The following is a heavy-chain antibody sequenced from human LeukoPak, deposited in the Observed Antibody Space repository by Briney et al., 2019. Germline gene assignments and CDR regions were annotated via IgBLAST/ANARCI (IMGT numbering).Heavy chain of an antibody. J-gene: IGHJ6*03. Sequence: PGRSLRLSCAASGFTFSSYGMHWVRQAPGKGLEWVAFIRYDGSNKYYADSVKGRFTISGDNSKNTLYLQMNSLRAEDTAVYYCAKDQCSGGSCYYPSLMDVWGKGTTVTISS. V-gene: IGHV3-30*02. D-gene: IGHD2-15*01. CDR3: AKDQCSGGSCYYPSLMDV. CDR1: GFTFSSYG. CDR2: IRYDGSNK.